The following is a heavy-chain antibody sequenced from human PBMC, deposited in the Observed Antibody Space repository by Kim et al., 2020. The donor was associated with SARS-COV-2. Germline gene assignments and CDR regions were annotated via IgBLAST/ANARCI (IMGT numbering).Heavy chain of an antibody. Sequence: SETLSLTCTVSGGSISSGGYYWSWIRQDPGKGLEWIGYIYYSGSTYYNPSLKSRVTISVDTSKNQFSLKLSSVTAADTAVYYCARDGKSYYDFWSGYEWRSYYYYGMDGRGQGTTVTVSS. CDR2: IYYSGST. CDR1: GGSISSGGYY. CDR3: ARDGKSYYDFWSGYEWRSYYYYGMDG. J-gene: IGHJ6*02. D-gene: IGHD3-3*01. V-gene: IGHV4-31*03.